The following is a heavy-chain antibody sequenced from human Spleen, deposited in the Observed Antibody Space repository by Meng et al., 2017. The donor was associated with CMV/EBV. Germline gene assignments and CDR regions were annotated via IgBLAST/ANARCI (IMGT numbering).Heavy chain of an antibody. CDR2: INPSNGGT. Sequence: GNYVHWVRKAPGQGPEWMGWINPSNGGTRYAQTFQGRVTLARDMFISTAYFELGRLTSDDTAVYYCARRQTPHSDDWYGYRDWFDLWGQGTLVTVSS. V-gene: IGHV1-2*02. CDR1: GNY. D-gene: IGHD5-12*01. CDR3: ARRQTPHSDDWYGYRDWFDL. J-gene: IGHJ5*02.